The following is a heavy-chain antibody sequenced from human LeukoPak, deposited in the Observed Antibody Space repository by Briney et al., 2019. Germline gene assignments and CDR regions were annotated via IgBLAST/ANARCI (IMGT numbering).Heavy chain of an antibody. CDR1: GYTLTGYY. CDR3: AGQYCSSTSCQSLFDY. J-gene: IGHJ4*02. Sequence: ASVKVSCKASGYTLTGYYMHWVQQAPGQGLEWMGWINPNSGGTNYAQKFQGRVTMTRDTSISTAYMELSRVRSDDTAVDYCAGQYCSSTSCQSLFDYWGQGTLVTVSS. D-gene: IGHD2-2*01. CDR2: INPNSGGT. V-gene: IGHV1-2*02.